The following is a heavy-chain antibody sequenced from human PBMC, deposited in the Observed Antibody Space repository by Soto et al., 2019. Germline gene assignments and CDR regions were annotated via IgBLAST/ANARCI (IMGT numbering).Heavy chain of an antibody. Sequence: EVQLVESGGGLVQPGGSLRLSCAASGVSVNTNQMSWVRQAPGKGLEWVSIIYTGGTTYYADSVKGRFTISRDNSKNTLYLQMNSLRAEDTAVYYCARETWSYFDYWGQGTLVTVSS. CDR1: GVSVNTNQ. CDR2: IYTGGTT. J-gene: IGHJ4*02. CDR3: ARETWSYFDY. V-gene: IGHV3-66*01.